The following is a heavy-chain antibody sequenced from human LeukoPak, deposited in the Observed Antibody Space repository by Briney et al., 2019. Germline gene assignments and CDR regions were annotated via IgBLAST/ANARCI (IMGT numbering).Heavy chain of an antibody. CDR3: ARDWGRSSGWYNWFDP. Sequence: ASVNVSCKASGYTFTVYHMHWVRQAPGQGLEWMGWINPYSGGTNYAQKFQGRVTMTRDTSISTAYMELNRLQSDDTAVYYCARDWGRSSGWYNWFDPWGQGTLVTVSS. CDR2: INPYSGGT. J-gene: IGHJ5*02. D-gene: IGHD6-19*01. CDR1: GYTFTVYH. V-gene: IGHV1-2*02.